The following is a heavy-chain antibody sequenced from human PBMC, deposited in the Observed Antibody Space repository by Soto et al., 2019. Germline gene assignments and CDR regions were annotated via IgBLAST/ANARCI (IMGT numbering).Heavy chain of an antibody. Sequence: PGGSLRLSCAASGFTFSSYAMHWVRQAPGKGLEWVAVISYDGSNKYYAETVKGRFTISRDNSKKTLYLKMNSMRAEDTALYYCARDYYRFNSGYGFSMDVWGQGTTVTVSS. J-gene: IGHJ6*02. CDR3: ARDYYRFNSGYGFSMDV. D-gene: IGHD5-12*01. CDR1: GFTFSSYA. V-gene: IGHV3-30-3*01. CDR2: ISYDGSNK.